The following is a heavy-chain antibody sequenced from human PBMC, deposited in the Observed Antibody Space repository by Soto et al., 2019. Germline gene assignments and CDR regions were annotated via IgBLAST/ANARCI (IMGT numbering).Heavy chain of an antibody. CDR1: GFTFRTYG. CDR3: ATDAGSSSFDY. J-gene: IGHJ4*01. CDR2: IWSDGSYK. V-gene: IGHV3-33*08. Sequence: GGSLRLSCAASGFTFRTYGMHWVRQAPGKRLEWVAVIWSDGSYKIYADSVKGRFTISRDNSKNTLYLQLNSLRVEDTAVYYCATDAGSSSFDYWGHGTLVTASS. D-gene: IGHD3-10*01.